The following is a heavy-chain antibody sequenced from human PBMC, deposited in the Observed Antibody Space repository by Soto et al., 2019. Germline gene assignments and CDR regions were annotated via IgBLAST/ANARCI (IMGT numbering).Heavy chain of an antibody. Sequence: GGSLRLSCAASGFTFSSYAMHWVRQAPGKGLEWVAVISYDGSNKYYADSVKGRFTISRDNSKNTLYLQMNSLRAEDTAVYYCARSPLGYYDSSGYFGDPSYYYYGMDVWGQGTTVTVSS. J-gene: IGHJ6*02. D-gene: IGHD3-22*01. V-gene: IGHV3-30-3*01. CDR1: GFTFSSYA. CDR3: ARSPLGYYDSSGYFGDPSYYYYGMDV. CDR2: ISYDGSNK.